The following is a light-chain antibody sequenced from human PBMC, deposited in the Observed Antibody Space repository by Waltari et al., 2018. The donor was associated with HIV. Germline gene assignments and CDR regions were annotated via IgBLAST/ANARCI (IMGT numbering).Light chain of an antibody. CDR2: DVS. CDR3: CSYSSSGTVL. J-gene: IGLJ2*01. Sequence: HSVLTQPASMSGSLGQSITISCLGSSTDVGCFNYVSWYQQSPDKAPRLVIFDVSNRPSGVSGRFSGSKSGSAASLTISGLQPEDEADYYCCSYSSSGTVLFGGGTRLTVL. CDR1: STDVGCFNY. V-gene: IGLV2-14*03.